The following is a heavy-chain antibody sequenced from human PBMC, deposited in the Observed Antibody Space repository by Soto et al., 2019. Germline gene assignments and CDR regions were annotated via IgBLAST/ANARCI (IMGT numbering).Heavy chain of an antibody. CDR2: INDDRIIT. CDR3: TRGPRPTSTGTGAF. J-gene: IGHJ4*02. CDR1: GFTFSMYR. V-gene: IGHV3-74*01. Sequence: PGGSLTLSCAASGFTFSMYRMHCVRQVPGKGPEWVSRINDDRIITNYADSVKGRFTISRANAKNTLYLQMNALRVEDTGDYYCTRGPRPTSTGTGAFWGQGTLVTVSS. D-gene: IGHD1-1*01.